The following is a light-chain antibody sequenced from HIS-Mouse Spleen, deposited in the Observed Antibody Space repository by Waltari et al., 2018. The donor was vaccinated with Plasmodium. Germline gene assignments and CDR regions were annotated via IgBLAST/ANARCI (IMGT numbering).Light chain of an antibody. V-gene: IGLV2-11*01. CDR3: CSYAGSYTYV. CDR1: SSAVGGYNY. CDR2: DVS. Sequence: QSALTQPRSVSGSPGQSVPISCTGTSSAVGGYNYFSWYQQHPGQAPKLMIYDVSNRPAGVPDRFSGSKSGNTASLTISGLQAEDEADYYCCSYAGSYTYVFGTGTKVTVL. J-gene: IGLJ1*01.